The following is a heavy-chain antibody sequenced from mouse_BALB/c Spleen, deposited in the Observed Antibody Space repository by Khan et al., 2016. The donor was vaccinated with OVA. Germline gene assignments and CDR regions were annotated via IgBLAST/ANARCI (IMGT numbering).Heavy chain of an antibody. CDR3: ARDDDVVGDAMDY. Sequence: QVQLKESGPELVKPGASVRISCKASGYTFRTFYIHWLKQRPGQGLEWIGWVYPGNVTTKYNERFEGTATLTADKSSSTAYMHISSLTSEDSAVYSCARDDDVVGDAMDYWGPGSSVTVSS. CDR1: GYTFRTFY. CDR2: VYPGNVTT. J-gene: IGHJ4*01. V-gene: IGHV1S56*01. D-gene: IGHD2-3*01.